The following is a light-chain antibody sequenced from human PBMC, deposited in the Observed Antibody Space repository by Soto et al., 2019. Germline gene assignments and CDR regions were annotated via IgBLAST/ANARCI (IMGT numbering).Light chain of an antibody. CDR3: QQHGSSPPT. Sequence: IGLTQSPGTLSLSTGERATLCCRASQSVSSSYLAWYQQKPGHAPRLLFYGASRRATGIPDRFSGSGSGTDFTLTISRLEPEDFAVYYCQQHGSSPPTFGQGTKVEIK. CDR1: QSVSSSY. CDR2: GAS. V-gene: IGKV3-20*01. J-gene: IGKJ1*01.